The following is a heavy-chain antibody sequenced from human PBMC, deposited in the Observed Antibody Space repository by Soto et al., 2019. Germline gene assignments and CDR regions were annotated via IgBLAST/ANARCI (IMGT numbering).Heavy chain of an antibody. V-gene: IGHV4-34*01. J-gene: IGHJ6*02. CDR1: GASFSCSY. CDR3: ARGTLGRXLVVPAAIVYYYYGMDV. CDR2: INPSGIT. Sequence: PSETLSLTCAVYGASFSCSYWTWIRQPPGKGLEWIGEINPSGITNYNPSLKSRVTISVDTSKNHFSLKLRSLTAADTAVYYCARGTLGRXLVVPAAIVYYYYGMDVWGQGTTVTVSS. D-gene: IGHD2-2*01.